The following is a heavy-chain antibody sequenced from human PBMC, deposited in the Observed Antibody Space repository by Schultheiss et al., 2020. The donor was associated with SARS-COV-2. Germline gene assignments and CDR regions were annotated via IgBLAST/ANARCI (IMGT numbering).Heavy chain of an antibody. CDR3: ARGLGSYGGHFDY. V-gene: IGHV4-61*01. D-gene: IGHD5-18*01. Sequence: SETLSLTCTVSGGSVSSGSYYWSWIRQPPGKGLEWIGYIYYSGSTNYNPSLKSRVTISVDTSKNQFSLKLSSVTAADTAVYYCARGLGSYGGHFDYWGQGTLVTVSS. CDR2: IYYSGST. J-gene: IGHJ4*02. CDR1: GGSVSSGSYY.